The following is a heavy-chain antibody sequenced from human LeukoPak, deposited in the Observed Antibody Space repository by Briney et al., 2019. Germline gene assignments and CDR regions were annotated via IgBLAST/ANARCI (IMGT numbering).Heavy chain of an antibody. CDR2: ISGSGGNT. J-gene: IGHJ6*02. CDR1: GLTFSSYA. V-gene: IGHV3-23*01. D-gene: IGHD3-10*01. Sequence: GGSLRLSCAAAGLTFSSYAMSWVRQAPGKGLEWVSSISGSGGNTYYADSVKGRFTISRDNSKNTLYLQMNSLRAEDTAVYYCAKELDYYGSGIPVPYYYYYGMDVWGQGTTVTVSS. CDR3: AKELDYYGSGIPVPYYYYYGMDV.